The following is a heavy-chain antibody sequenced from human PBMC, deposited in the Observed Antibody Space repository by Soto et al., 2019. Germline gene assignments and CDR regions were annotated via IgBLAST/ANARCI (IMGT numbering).Heavy chain of an antibody. D-gene: IGHD3-22*01. Sequence: GGSLRLSCAASGFTFSSYSMNWVRQAPGKGLEWVSYISSSSSTIYYADSVKGRFTISRDNAKNSLYLQMNSLRDEDTAVYYCARDFPDPGYYDSSGSWGQGTLVTVSS. CDR2: ISSSSSTI. CDR1: GFTFSSYS. CDR3: ARDFPDPGYYDSSGS. V-gene: IGHV3-48*02. J-gene: IGHJ5*02.